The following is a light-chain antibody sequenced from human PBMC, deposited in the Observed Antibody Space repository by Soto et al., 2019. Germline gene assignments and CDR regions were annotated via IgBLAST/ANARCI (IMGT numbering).Light chain of an antibody. CDR2: GAS. CDR3: QQYRSWPRT. J-gene: IGKJ1*01. V-gene: IGKV3-20*01. Sequence: EIVLTQSPGTLSLSPGERATLSCRASQSVSNNYLAWYQQKPGQAPRLLIYGASNRATGIPDRFSGSGSGTDFTLTISSLRPEDFAVYYCQQYRSWPRTFGQGTKV. CDR1: QSVSNNY.